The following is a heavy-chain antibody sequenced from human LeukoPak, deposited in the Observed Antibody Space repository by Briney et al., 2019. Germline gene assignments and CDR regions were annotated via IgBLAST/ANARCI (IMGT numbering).Heavy chain of an antibody. Sequence: ASVKVSCKASGGTFSSYAISWVRQAPGQGLEWMGGIIPIFGTANYAQKLQGRVTITADESTSTAYMELSSLRSEDTAVYYCARDRHRTPRYFDYWGQGTLVTVSS. J-gene: IGHJ4*02. V-gene: IGHV1-69*13. D-gene: IGHD6-6*01. CDR3: ARDRHRTPRYFDY. CDR2: IIPIFGTA. CDR1: GGTFSSYA.